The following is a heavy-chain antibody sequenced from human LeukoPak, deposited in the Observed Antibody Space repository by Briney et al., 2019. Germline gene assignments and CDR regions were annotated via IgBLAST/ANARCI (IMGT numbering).Heavy chain of an antibody. CDR1: EFPFSSYS. CDR3: AKLLTGGYSSGQNDY. J-gene: IGHJ4*02. Sequence: GGSLRLSGAASEFPFSSYSMNWVGQAPGKGLEWVSSISSSSSYIYYADSVKGRFTISRDNSKKTLYLQMNSLRAEDTAVYYCAKLLTGGYSSGQNDYWGQGILVTVSS. D-gene: IGHD5-18*01. CDR2: ISSSSSYI. V-gene: IGHV3-21*01.